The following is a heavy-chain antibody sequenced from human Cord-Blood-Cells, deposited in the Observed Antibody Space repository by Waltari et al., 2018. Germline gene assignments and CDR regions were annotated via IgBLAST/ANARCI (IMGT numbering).Heavy chain of an antibody. CDR1: GFPFGSYR. Sequence: EVQLVESGGGLGKHGGSLRLSCAASGFPFGSYRLNWVRQAPGKGLEWVSSISSSSSYIYYADSVKGRFTISRDNAKNSLYLQMNSLRAEDTAVYYCARILGNRDYWGQGTLVTVSS. D-gene: IGHD3-3*01. V-gene: IGHV3-21*01. CDR3: ARILGNRDY. J-gene: IGHJ4*02. CDR2: ISSSSSYI.